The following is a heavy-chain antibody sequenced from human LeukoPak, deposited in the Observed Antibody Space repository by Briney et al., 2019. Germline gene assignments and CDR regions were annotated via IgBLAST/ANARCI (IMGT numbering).Heavy chain of an antibody. Sequence: GASVKVSCKASGHTFTSYDINWVRQATGQGLEWMGWMNPNSGNTGYAQKFQGRVTITRNTSISTAYMELSSLRSEDTAVYYCARARSSVSSDAFDIWGQGTMVTVSS. CDR2: MNPNSGNT. V-gene: IGHV1-8*03. CDR1: GHTFTSYD. J-gene: IGHJ3*02. D-gene: IGHD3-22*01. CDR3: ARARSSVSSDAFDI.